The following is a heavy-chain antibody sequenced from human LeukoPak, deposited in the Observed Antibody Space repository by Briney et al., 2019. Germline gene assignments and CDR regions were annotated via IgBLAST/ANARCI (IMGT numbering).Heavy chain of an antibody. D-gene: IGHD3-3*01. J-gene: IGHJ6*02. CDR1: GFTFSSYS. V-gene: IGHV3-48*02. Sequence: GGSLRLSCAASGFTFSSYSMNWVRQAPGKGLEWVSYISRSSKTIYYADSVKGRFTISRDNAKNSLYLQMNSLRDEDTAVYYCAVFLEWQGATYYGMDVWGQGTTVTDSS. CDR2: ISRSSKTI. CDR3: AVFLEWQGATYYGMDV.